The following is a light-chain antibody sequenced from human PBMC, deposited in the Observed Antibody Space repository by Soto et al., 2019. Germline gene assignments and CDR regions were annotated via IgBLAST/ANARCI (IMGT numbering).Light chain of an antibody. Sequence: EIGLTQSAAAVSLYTGERATLSFRASQSVNNYLAWYQQKPGQAPRLLIYDASNRATGIPARFSGSGSGTDFTLTISRLEPEDFAVYYCQQYGSSPTFGQGTKVDIK. V-gene: IGKV3-20*01. J-gene: IGKJ1*01. CDR2: DAS. CDR1: QSVNNY. CDR3: QQYGSSPT.